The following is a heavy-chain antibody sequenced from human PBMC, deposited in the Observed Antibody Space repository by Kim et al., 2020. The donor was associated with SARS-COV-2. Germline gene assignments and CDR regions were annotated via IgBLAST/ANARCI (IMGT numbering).Heavy chain of an antibody. CDR3: AKDEGPHRYSSIWYVVGWGGYIVN. CDR1: GFTFRSYG. CDR2: ISYDGSNK. Sequence: GGSLRLSCAASGFTFRSYGIHWVRQAPGKGLEWVAVISYDGSNKYYADSVKGRFTISRDNSKNTLYLQMNSLRVADTAVYYCAKDEGPHRYSSIWYVVGWGGYIVNLGQGTLVTVSS. J-gene: IGHJ1*01. V-gene: IGHV3-30*18. D-gene: IGHD6-13*01.